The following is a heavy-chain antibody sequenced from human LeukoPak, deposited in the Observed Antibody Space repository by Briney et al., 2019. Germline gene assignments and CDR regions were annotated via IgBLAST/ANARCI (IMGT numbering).Heavy chain of an antibody. CDR2: IYHSGST. CDR1: GGSISSGGYS. V-gene: IGHV4-30-2*01. D-gene: IGHD3-10*01. CDR3: ARTLYGSGSYTFDY. Sequence: SETLSLTCAVSGGSISSGGYSWSWIRQPPGEGLERIGYIYHSGSTYYNPSLKSRVTISVDRSKNQFSLKLSSVTAADTAVYYCARTLYGSGSYTFDYWGQGTLVTVSS. J-gene: IGHJ4*02.